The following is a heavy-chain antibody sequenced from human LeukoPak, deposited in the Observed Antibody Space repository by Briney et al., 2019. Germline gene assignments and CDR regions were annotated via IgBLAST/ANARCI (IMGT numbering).Heavy chain of an antibody. CDR3: ARTSIAVAGTRAFDI. CDR2: ISSSSSYI. CDR1: GFTFSSYS. V-gene: IGHV3-21*01. J-gene: IGHJ3*02. D-gene: IGHD6-19*01. Sequence: PGGSLRLSCAASGFTFSSYSMNWGRQAPGKGLEWVSSISSSSSYIYYADSVKGRFTISRDNAKNSLYLQMNSLRAEDAAVYYCARTSIAVAGTRAFDIWGQGTMVTVSS.